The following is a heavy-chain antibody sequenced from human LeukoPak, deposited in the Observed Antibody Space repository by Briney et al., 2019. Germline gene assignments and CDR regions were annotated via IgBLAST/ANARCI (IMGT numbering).Heavy chain of an antibody. CDR3: ARDPYYYDSSGQGY. J-gene: IGHJ4*02. V-gene: IGHV4-39*07. CDR2: IYYSGST. D-gene: IGHD3-22*01. CDR1: GGSISSSSYY. Sequence: SETLSLTCTVSGGSISSSSYYWGWLRQPPGKGLEWIGSIYYSGSTNYNPSLKSRVTISVDTSKNQFSLKLSSVTAADTAVYYCARDPYYYDSSGQGYWGQGTLVTVSS.